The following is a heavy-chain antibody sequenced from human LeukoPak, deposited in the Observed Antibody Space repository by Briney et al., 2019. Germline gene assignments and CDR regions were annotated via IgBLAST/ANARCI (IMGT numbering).Heavy chain of an antibody. CDR1: GYSISSGYY. J-gene: IGHJ4*02. V-gene: IGHV4-38-2*02. CDR3: ASDDSSSGYHLFDY. D-gene: IGHD3-22*01. Sequence: SETLSLACTVSGYSISSGYYWGWIRQPPGKGLEWIGSFYHSGSTYYNPSLKSRVTISVATTKNHFSLKLSSVTAAATAEYYCASDDSSSGYHLFDYWGQGTLVTVSS. CDR2: FYHSGST.